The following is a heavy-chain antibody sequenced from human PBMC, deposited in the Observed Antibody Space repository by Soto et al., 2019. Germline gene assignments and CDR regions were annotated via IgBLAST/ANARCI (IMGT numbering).Heavy chain of an antibody. CDR1: GFTFSSYD. CDR2: IGTAGDT. J-gene: IGHJ3*02. Sequence: GGSLRLSCAASGFTFSSYDMHWVRQATGKGLEWVSAIGTAGDTYYPGSVKGRFTISRENAKNSLYLQMNSLRAGDTAVYYCARESRYSSSSGSAFDIWGQGTMVTVSS. D-gene: IGHD6-6*01. V-gene: IGHV3-13*01. CDR3: ARESRYSSSSGSAFDI.